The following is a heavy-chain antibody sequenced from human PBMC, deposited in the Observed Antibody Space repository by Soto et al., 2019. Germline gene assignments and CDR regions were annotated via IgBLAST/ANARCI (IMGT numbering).Heavy chain of an antibody. Sequence: ASVKVSCKASGYTFTSYDINWVRQAPGQGLEWVGWINPTSEYTAHAQKFQGRVTLTREISTATAYMELSSLTSEDTAVYFCARQVHPGSSSDWGQGTQFTVSS. D-gene: IGHD6-19*01. V-gene: IGHV1-8*01. CDR1: GYTFTSYD. J-gene: IGHJ4*02. CDR2: INPTSEYT. CDR3: ARQVHPGSSSD.